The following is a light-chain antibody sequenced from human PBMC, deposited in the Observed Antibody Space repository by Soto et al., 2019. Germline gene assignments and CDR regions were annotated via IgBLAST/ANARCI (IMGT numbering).Light chain of an antibody. J-gene: IGLJ1*01. CDR2: DVT. V-gene: IGLV2-14*03. Sequence: QSALTQPASVSGSPGQSITISCTGASSDIDGYYYVSWYQQYPGKAPKLIIYDVTNRPSGVSHRFSGSQSGNTASLTISGLQAEDEADYYCTSYTISSTRVFGTGTKVTVL. CDR3: TSYTISSTRV. CDR1: SSDIDGYYY.